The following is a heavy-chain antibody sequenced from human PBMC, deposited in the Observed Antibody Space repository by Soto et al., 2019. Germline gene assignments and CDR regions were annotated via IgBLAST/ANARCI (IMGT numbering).Heavy chain of an antibody. V-gene: IGHV1-2*02. J-gene: IGHJ4*02. CDR3: ARDDYGGNSGVLVDY. CDR2: INPNSGGT. D-gene: IGHD4-17*01. CDR1: GYTFTGYY. Sequence: QVQLVQSGAEVKKPGASVKVSCKASGYTFTGYYIRWVRQAPGQGLEWMGWINPNSGGTNYAQKFQGRVTMTRDTSISTAYMELSSLRSDDTAVYYCARDDYGGNSGVLVDYWGQGTLVTVSS.